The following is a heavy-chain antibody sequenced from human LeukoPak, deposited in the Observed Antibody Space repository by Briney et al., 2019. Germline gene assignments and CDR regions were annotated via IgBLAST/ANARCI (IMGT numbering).Heavy chain of an antibody. CDR1: GGSISSSTYY. V-gene: IGHV4-39*01. D-gene: IGHD3-3*01. Sequence: SETLSLTCTVSGGSISSSTYYWVWIRQPPGKGLEWIGNIYYSGTTFYNPSLNSRVTISVDTSKNQFSLRLSSVTAADTAVYFCARRSEWFPKHWFDPWGQGTLVTVSS. CDR2: IYYSGTT. J-gene: IGHJ5*02. CDR3: ARRSEWFPKHWFDP.